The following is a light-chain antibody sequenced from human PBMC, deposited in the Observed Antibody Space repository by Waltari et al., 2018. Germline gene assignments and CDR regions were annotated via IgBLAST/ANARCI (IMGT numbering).Light chain of an antibody. CDR1: QSIGSW. CDR2: KAS. CDR3: QQYDSYSRT. V-gene: IGKV1-5*03. J-gene: IGKJ2*01. Sequence: DIQMTQSPSTLSASVGDRVTITCRASQSIGSWLAWYPQKPGKAPKLLIDKASSLESGVPSRFSGSGYGTDFTLSIGSLQPDDFAPYFCQQYDSYSRTFGQGPKLDIK.